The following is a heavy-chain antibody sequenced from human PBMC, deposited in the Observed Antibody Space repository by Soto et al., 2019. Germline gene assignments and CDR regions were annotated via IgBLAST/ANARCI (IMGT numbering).Heavy chain of an antibody. V-gene: IGHV4-39*01. J-gene: IGHJ6*03. Sequence: QLQLQESGPGLVKPSETLSLTCTVSGGSISSSSYYWGWIRQPPGKGLEWIGSIYYSGRTYYNPSLKSRVTISVDTSKNQFSLKLSSVTAADTAVYYCARLVAGDPGYYYYYYMDVWGKGTTVTVSS. CDR3: ARLVAGDPGYYYYYYMDV. CDR1: GGSISSSSYY. D-gene: IGHD3-16*01. CDR2: IYYSGRT.